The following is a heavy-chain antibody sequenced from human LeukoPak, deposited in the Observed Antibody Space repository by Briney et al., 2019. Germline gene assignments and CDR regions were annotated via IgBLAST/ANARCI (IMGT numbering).Heavy chain of an antibody. Sequence: GGSLRLSCAASGFTFSSYSMNWVRQAPGKGLEWVSSISSSSSYIYYADSVKGRFTISRDNAKNSLYLQMNSLRAEDTAVCYCARGRPGKISMIVVITPPAFDYWGQGTLVTVSS. CDR2: ISSSSSYI. J-gene: IGHJ4*02. CDR3: ARGRPGKISMIVVITPPAFDY. V-gene: IGHV3-21*01. D-gene: IGHD3-22*01. CDR1: GFTFSSYS.